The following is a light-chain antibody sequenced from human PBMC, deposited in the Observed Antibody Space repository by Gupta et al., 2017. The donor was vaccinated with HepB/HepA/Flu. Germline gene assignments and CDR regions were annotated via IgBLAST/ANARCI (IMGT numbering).Light chain of an antibody. J-gene: IGKJ2*01. V-gene: IGKV2-28*01. CDR2: FGS. Sequence: DIVLTQSPLSLSVSPGEPASISCRSSQSLLQSNGYNYLDWYLQKPGQSPQLLIFFGSNRASWVSDRFSGTGSATDFTLEINRVEAEDVGVYYCLETIQSPYTFGQGTRLEIK. CDR1: QSLLQSNGYNY. CDR3: LETIQSPYT.